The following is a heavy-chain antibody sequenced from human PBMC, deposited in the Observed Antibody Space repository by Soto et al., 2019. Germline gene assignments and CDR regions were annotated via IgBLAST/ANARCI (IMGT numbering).Heavy chain of an antibody. Sequence: EVQLVESGGGLVQPGGSLRLSCEGSGFTFRNYDMHWVRQGTGKGMEWVSGISAAGDPDYADSVEGRFTISRENAPNSFFLQMNSLRGGDTAVYYSARTDRDFYGLDVWGQGTTVIVSS. CDR3: ARTDRDFYGLDV. V-gene: IGHV3-13*05. CDR2: ISAAGDP. CDR1: GFTFRNYD. J-gene: IGHJ6*02.